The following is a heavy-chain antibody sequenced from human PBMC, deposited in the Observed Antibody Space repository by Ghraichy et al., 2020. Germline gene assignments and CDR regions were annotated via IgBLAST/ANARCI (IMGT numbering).Heavy chain of an antibody. CDR3: ARHDPKGYYYYGMDV. J-gene: IGHJ6*02. V-gene: IGHV4-39*01. Sequence: SETLSLTCTVSVGSISSSSYYWGWIRQPPGKGLEWIGSIYYSGITYYNPSLNSRVTISVDKSKNQFSLKLSSVTAADTAVYYCARHDPKGYYYYGMDVWGQGTTVTVSS. CDR2: IYYSGIT. CDR1: VGSISSSSYY.